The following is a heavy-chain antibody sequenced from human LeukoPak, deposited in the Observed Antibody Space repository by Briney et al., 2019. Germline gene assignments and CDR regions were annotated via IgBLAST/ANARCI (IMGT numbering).Heavy chain of an antibody. Sequence: SETLSLTFTVSGGSISSYYWSWIRQPAGRGLEWIGRIYTSGSTNYNPSLKSRVTMSVGTSKNQFSLKLSSVTAADTAVYYCAREGSKRAFDIWGQGTMVTVSS. V-gene: IGHV4-4*07. CDR1: GGSISSYY. J-gene: IGHJ3*02. CDR3: AREGSKRAFDI. CDR2: IYTSGST. D-gene: IGHD1-26*01.